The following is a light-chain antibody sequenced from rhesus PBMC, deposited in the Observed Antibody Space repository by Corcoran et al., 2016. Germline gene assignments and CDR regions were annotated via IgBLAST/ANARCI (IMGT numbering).Light chain of an antibody. CDR3: QHYYNSPLT. CDR1: QGITND. V-gene: IGKV1-22*01. Sequence: DIQMTQSPSSLSASVGDRVTITCRASQGITNDLAWYQQKPGETPKLLIYEESSLQSGIPPRFSGSGSGTDFTLTISSLQSEDFATYYCQHYYNSPLTFGGGTKVEIK. CDR2: EES. J-gene: IGKJ4*01.